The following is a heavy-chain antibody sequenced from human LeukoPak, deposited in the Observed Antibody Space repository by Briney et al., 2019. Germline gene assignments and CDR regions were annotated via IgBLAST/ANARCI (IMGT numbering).Heavy chain of an antibody. CDR3: ARAHTIAVAGGNLEY. D-gene: IGHD6-19*01. V-gene: IGHV1-46*01. J-gene: IGHJ4*02. CDR2: INPSGGST. CDR1: GYTFTSYY. Sequence: GASVKVSCKASGYTFTSYYMHWVRQAPGQGLEWMGIINPSGGSTSYAQKFQGRVTMTSDTSTSTVYMELSSLRSEVTAVYYCARAHTIAVAGGNLEYWGQGTLVTVSS.